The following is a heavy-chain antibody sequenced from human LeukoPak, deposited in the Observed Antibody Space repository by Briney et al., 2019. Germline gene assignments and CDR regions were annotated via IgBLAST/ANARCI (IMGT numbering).Heavy chain of an antibody. D-gene: IGHD2-8*02. CDR2: IRYDGSNK. CDR1: GFTFSSYG. CDR3: SIRLVDY. J-gene: IGHJ4*02. Sequence: GGSLRLSCAASGFTFSSYGMHWVRQAPGKGLEWVAFIRYDGSNKYYADSVKGRFTISRDNAKKSLYLQMNGLRVDDTAVYYCSIRLVDYWGQGTVVTVSS. V-gene: IGHV3-30*02.